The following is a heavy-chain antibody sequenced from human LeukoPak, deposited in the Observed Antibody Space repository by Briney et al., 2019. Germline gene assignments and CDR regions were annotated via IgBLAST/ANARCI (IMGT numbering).Heavy chain of an antibody. D-gene: IGHD7-27*01. CDR2: INHSGST. Sequence: SETLSLTCAVYGGSFSGYYWSWIRQPPGKGLEWIGEINHSGSTNYNPSLKSRVTISVDTSKNQFSLELSSVTAADTAVYYCARTSWGIDYWGQGTLVTVSS. CDR3: ARTSWGIDY. J-gene: IGHJ4*02. CDR1: GGSFSGYY. V-gene: IGHV4-34*01.